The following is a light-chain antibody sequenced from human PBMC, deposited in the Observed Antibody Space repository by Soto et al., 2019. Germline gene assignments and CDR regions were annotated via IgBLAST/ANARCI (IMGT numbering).Light chain of an antibody. CDR3: QQYDSYPLT. V-gene: IGKV1-5*03. CDR1: QSISSW. J-gene: IGKJ4*01. CDR2: KAS. Sequence: DIQMTQSPSTLSASVGDRVIITCRASQSISSWLAWYQQRPGKAPKLLIYKASTLAGGVPSRFSGSGSGTDFTLTISSLQPADFASYYCQQYDSYPLTFGGGTKVEIK.